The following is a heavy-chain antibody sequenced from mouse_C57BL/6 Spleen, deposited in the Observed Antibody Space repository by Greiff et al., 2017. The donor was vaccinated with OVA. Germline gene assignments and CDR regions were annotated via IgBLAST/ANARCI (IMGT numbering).Heavy chain of an antibody. CDR2: IRNKANGYTT. CDR1: GFTFTDYY. J-gene: IGHJ4*01. Sequence: EVNLVESGGGLVQPGGSLSLSCAASGFTFTDYYMSWVRQPPGKALEWLGFIRNKANGYTTEYSASVKGRFTISRDNSQSILYLQMNALRAEDSATYYCARSTVVRYAMDYWGQGTSVTVSS. V-gene: IGHV7-3*01. CDR3: ARSTVVRYAMDY. D-gene: IGHD1-1*01.